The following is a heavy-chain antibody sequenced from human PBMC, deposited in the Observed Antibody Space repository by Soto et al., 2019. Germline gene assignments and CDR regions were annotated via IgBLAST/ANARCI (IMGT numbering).Heavy chain of an antibody. J-gene: IGHJ4*02. CDR2: ISGSGART. CDR3: ARDGGVAATLANYFDY. D-gene: IGHD2-15*01. Sequence: EVQLLESGGGLVQPGGSLRLSCAASGFTFSSYAMSWVRQAPGKGLEWVSGISGSGARTSSADSVKGRFTISRDNAKNSVYLQMNSLRAEDTAVYYCARDGGVAATLANYFDYWGQGTLVTVSS. V-gene: IGHV3-23*01. CDR1: GFTFSSYA.